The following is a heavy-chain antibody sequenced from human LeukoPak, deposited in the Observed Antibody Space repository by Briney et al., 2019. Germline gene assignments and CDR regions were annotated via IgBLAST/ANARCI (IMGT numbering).Heavy chain of an antibody. CDR3: AREGYYDSSGYYYGVREVAFDI. D-gene: IGHD3-22*01. Sequence: SQTLSLTCAISGDSVSSNSAAWNWIRQSPSRGLEWLGRTYYRSKWYNDYAVSVKSRITINPDTSKNQFSLQLNSVTPEDTAVYYCAREGYYDSSGYYYGVREVAFDIWSQGTMVTVSS. V-gene: IGHV6-1*01. CDR1: GDSVSSNSAA. CDR2: TYYRSKWYN. J-gene: IGHJ3*02.